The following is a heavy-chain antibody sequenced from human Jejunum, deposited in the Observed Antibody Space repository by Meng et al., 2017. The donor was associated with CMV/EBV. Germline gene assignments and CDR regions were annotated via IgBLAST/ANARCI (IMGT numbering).Heavy chain of an antibody. CDR1: GITFSSYG. Sequence: QVQLVVFGGGGVSLGCSQSISCAASGITFSSYGMHWVRQAPGKGLEWVAYIHFDGSKKYYGDSVKGRFTISRDNSKNTVYLQMNSLRTEDTAVYYCAQDKIPMDVWGRGTTVTVSS. J-gene: IGHJ6*03. V-gene: IGHV3-30*02. CDR2: IHFDGSKK. CDR3: AQDKIPMDV. D-gene: IGHD2-2*02.